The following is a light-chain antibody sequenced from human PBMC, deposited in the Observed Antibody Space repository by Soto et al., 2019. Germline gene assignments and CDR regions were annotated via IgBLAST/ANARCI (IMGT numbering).Light chain of an antibody. CDR1: QSISSW. Sequence: DIQMTQSPSTLSASVGDRVTITCRASQSISSWLAWYQQKPGKAPKLLIYKTSSVESGVPSRFSGSGSGTESTPTISSLQPDDFATSYCQQYGTFGQGTKVEIK. CDR2: KTS. V-gene: IGKV1-5*03. J-gene: IGKJ1*01. CDR3: QQYGT.